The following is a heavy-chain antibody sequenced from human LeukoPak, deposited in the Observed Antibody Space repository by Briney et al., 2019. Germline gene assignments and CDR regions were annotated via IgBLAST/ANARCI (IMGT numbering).Heavy chain of an antibody. CDR2: IYYSGST. CDR3: ARVLDYYDSSGYYYVSP. D-gene: IGHD3-22*01. J-gene: IGHJ5*02. V-gene: IGHV4-59*01. CDR1: GGSISSYY. Sequence: MTSETLSPTCTVSGGSISSYYWSWIRQPPGKGLEWIGYIYYSGSTNYNPSLKSRVTISVDTSKNQFSLKLSSVTAADTAVYYCARVLDYYDSSGYYYVSPWGQGTLVTVSS.